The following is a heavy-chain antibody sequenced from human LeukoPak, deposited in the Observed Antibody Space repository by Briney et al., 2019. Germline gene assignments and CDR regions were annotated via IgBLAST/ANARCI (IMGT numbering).Heavy chain of an antibody. V-gene: IGHV4-34*01. CDR2: INHSGST. Sequence: SETLSRTCAVHGGSFSGYYWSSIRQPPGKGLEWIGEINHSGSTYYNPSLKSRVTISVDTSKNQFSLKLSSVTAADTAVYYCARGYSSSWNYFDYWGQGTLVTVSS. CDR3: ARGYSSSWNYFDY. D-gene: IGHD6-13*01. CDR1: GGSFSGYY. J-gene: IGHJ4*02.